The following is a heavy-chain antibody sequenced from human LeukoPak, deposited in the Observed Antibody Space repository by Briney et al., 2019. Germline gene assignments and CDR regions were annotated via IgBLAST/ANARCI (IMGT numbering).Heavy chain of an antibody. CDR2: INHSGST. Sequence: PSETLSLTCAVYGGSFSGYYWSWIRQPPGKGLECVGEINHSGSTNYNPSLKSRVTISVDTSKNQFSLKLSSVTAADTAVYYCARARSPDYYGSGSYSGWFDPWGQGTLVTVSS. D-gene: IGHD3-10*01. CDR3: ARARSPDYYGSGSYSGWFDP. J-gene: IGHJ5*02. V-gene: IGHV4-34*01. CDR1: GGSFSGYY.